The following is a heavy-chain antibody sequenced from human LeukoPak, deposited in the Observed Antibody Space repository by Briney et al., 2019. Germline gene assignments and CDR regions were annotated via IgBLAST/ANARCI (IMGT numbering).Heavy chain of an antibody. D-gene: IGHD2-15*01. Sequence: SETLSLTCAVHGGSFSGYYWSWIRQPPGKGLEWIGEINHSGSTNYNPSLKSRVTISVDTSKNQFSLKLSSVTAADTAVYYCARGGSDCSGGSCYSGSLNNWFDPWGQGTLVTVSS. CDR1: GGSFSGYY. J-gene: IGHJ5*02. CDR3: ARGGSDCSGGSCYSGSLNNWFDP. V-gene: IGHV4-34*01. CDR2: INHSGST.